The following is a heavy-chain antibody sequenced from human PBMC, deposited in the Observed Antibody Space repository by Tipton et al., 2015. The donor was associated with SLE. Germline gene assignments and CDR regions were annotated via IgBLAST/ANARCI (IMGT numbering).Heavy chain of an antibody. Sequence: RSLRLSCAASGFTFSNYAMHWVRQAPGKGLEWVAVILYDGSYKYYADSVKGRFTISRDNSKSTVYLHMNSLRPEDTAVYYCARVVGGYYGMDVWGKGTTVTVSS. CDR2: ILYDGSYK. J-gene: IGHJ6*04. V-gene: IGHV3-30*04. D-gene: IGHD1-26*01. CDR1: GFTFSNYA. CDR3: ARVVGGYYGMDV.